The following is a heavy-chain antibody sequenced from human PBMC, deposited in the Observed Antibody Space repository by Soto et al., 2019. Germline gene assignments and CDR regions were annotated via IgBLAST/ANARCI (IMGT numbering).Heavy chain of an antibody. V-gene: IGHV1-46*01. D-gene: IGHD3-22*01. CDR1: GYTFTSHY. J-gene: IGHJ3*02. Sequence: QVHLVQSGAEVRKPGASVRLSCKTSGYTFTSHYMHWVRQAPGQGLEWMGIINPRAGSTSYSQKFQGRVTMTRDTSATTFHMELSSLRSEDTAVYYCARGRSSQLMICADACDIWGQGTMVIVSS. CDR2: INPRAGST. CDR3: ARGRSSQLMICADACDI.